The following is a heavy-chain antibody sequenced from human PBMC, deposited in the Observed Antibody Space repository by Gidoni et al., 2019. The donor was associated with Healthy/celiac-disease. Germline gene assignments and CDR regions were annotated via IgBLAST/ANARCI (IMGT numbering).Heavy chain of an antibody. V-gene: IGHV3-11*01. CDR1: GFTFSDYY. CDR2: MSNSGSTI. D-gene: IGHD3-10*01. CDR3: ARVPAPALWFGDPFYFNY. Sequence: QVQLVESGGGLVKPGGSLRLSCAASGFTFSDYYMSWIRQAPGKGLEWVSYMSNSGSTIYYADSVEGRFTISRDNAKNSLYLQMNSLRAEDTAVYYCARVPAPALWFGDPFYFNYWGQGTLVTVSS. J-gene: IGHJ4*02.